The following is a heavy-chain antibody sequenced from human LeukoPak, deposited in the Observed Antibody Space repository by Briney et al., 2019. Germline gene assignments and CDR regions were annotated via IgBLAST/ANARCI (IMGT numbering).Heavy chain of an antibody. CDR2: IYYSGST. Sequence: PSETLSLTCTVSGGSISSSSYYWGWIRQPPGKGLEWIGSIYYSGSTYYNPSLKSRVTISVDTSKNQFSLKLSSVTAADTAVYYCAREGDTMEGLLGYGSGGRNAYYYYYMDVWGKGTTVTISS. V-gene: IGHV4-39*07. CDR3: AREGDTMEGLLGYGSGGRNAYYYYYMDV. J-gene: IGHJ6*03. CDR1: GGSISSSSYY. D-gene: IGHD3-10*01.